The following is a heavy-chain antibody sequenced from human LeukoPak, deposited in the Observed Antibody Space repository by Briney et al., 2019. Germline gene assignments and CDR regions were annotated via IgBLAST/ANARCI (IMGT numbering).Heavy chain of an antibody. J-gene: IGHJ4*02. CDR2: IEKNENNK. CDR1: GFTFNTHT. V-gene: IGHV3-30-3*01. D-gene: IGHD5/OR15-5a*01. CDR3: VRQSEGLDY. Sequence: GRSLRLSCAASGFTFNTHTMHWVRQAPGKGLEWVAVIEKNENNKYYADSVRGRFTISRDNSKNTLCLQMSSLTAEDTAVYFCVRQSEGLDYWGQGTQVTVSS.